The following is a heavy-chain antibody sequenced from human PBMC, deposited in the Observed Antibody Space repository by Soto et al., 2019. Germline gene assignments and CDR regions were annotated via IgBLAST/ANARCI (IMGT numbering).Heavy chain of an antibody. CDR2: IIPFFGTA. CDR3: AKSAPMDAGDKYYYDF. J-gene: IGHJ4*02. Sequence: SVKVSCKASGGTFSTFGISWVRQAPGQGLEWMGGIIPFFGTARYSQKFEDRITITADESTNTVYMDLRSLTSEDTAIYYCAKSAPMDAGDKYYYDFWGQGALVTSPQ. D-gene: IGHD4-17*01. V-gene: IGHV1-69*13. CDR1: GGTFSTFG.